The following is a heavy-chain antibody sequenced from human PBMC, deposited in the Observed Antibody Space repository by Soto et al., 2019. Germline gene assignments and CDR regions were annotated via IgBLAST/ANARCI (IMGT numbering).Heavy chain of an antibody. CDR1: GGSISSGGYS. Sequence: QLQLQESGSGLVKPSQTLSLTCAVSGGSISSGGYSWSWIRQPPGKGLEWIGYIYHSGSTYYNPSLKSRVTISVDRSKNQFSLKLSAVTAADTAVYYCARVYGDHGDAFDIWGQGTMVTVSS. D-gene: IGHD4-17*01. J-gene: IGHJ3*02. CDR2: IYHSGST. V-gene: IGHV4-30-2*01. CDR3: ARVYGDHGDAFDI.